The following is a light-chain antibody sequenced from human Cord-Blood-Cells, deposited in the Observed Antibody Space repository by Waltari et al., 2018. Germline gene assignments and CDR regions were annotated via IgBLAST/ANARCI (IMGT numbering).Light chain of an antibody. CDR1: SSDVGGYNY. CDR3: CSYAGSYTV. J-gene: IGLJ2*01. CDR2: DVS. V-gene: IGLV2-11*01. Sequence: QSALTQPRSVSGSPGQSVTISCTGTSSDVGGYNYVSWYHQHPGKAPKLMIYDVSKRPSGVPDRCAGSKSGNTASLTISGLQAEDEADYYCCSYAGSYTVFGGGTKLTVL.